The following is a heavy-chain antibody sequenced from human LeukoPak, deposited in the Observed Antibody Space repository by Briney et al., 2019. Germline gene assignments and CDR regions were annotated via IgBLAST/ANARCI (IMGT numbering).Heavy chain of an antibody. CDR2: FSSTASTI. Sequence: GGSLRLSCAASAFTFSDCYMSWLRQAPGRGVEGVSYFSSTASTIYYSDSVKSRFTISTDNAKNSLYLQMNSLRAEDTAVYYCAREDGYNSVAMDVWGKGTTVTVSS. J-gene: IGHJ6*03. CDR3: AREDGYNSVAMDV. CDR1: AFTFSDCY. V-gene: IGHV3-11*04. D-gene: IGHD5-24*01.